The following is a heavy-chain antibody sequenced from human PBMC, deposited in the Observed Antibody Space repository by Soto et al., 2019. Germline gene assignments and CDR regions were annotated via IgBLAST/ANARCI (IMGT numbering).Heavy chain of an antibody. V-gene: IGHV4-61*08. D-gene: IGHD6-13*01. CDR2: IYYSENT. CDR1: GDTISSGGYS. J-gene: IGHJ5*02. CDR3: ARGKQLVFLNWFHP. Sequence: PSEPLSLTCAVSGDTISSGGYSWAWIRQTPGKGLEWIGYIYYSENTYYNPSLKSRVTISVDTSKNQFSLKLRSVTAADTAVYYCARGKQLVFLNWFHPWGQGTLVTVSS.